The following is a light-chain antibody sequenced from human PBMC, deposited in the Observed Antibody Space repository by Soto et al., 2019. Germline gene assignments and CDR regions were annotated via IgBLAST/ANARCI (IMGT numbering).Light chain of an antibody. V-gene: IGKV1-39*01. J-gene: IGKJ4*01. Sequence: DIQMTQSPSSVSASVGDRVTITCRASQSISSYLNWYQQKPGKAPKLLIYAASSLQSGVPSRFSGSGSGTDFTLTISSLQPEDFATYYCQQSYSTLLTFGGGTKVDI. CDR3: QQSYSTLLT. CDR1: QSISSY. CDR2: AAS.